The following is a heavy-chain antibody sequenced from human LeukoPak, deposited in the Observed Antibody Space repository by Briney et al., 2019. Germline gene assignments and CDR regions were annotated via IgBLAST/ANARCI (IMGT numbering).Heavy chain of an antibody. V-gene: IGHV4-39*02. CDR3: ARGYCSGGSCYESRGWFDY. CDR2: IYYSGST. Sequence: SETLSLTCTVSGDSISSTNYYWGWIRQPPGKGLEWIGSIYYSGSTYYNPSLESRVTISVDTSKNHFSLKLSSVTAADTAVYFCARGYCSGGSCYESRGWFDYWGQGTLVTVSS. D-gene: IGHD2-15*01. J-gene: IGHJ4*02. CDR1: GDSISSTNYY.